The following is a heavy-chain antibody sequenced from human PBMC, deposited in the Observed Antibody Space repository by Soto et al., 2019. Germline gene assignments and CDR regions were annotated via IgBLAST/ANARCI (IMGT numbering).Heavy chain of an antibody. V-gene: IGHV3-33*01. Sequence: QMQLVESGGGVVQPGRSLRLSCAASGFTFRRDGIHWVRQAPGKGLEWVALIWFDGSKKYYVDSVKGRFAVCRDNSKNTLYLKMNSLRVEDTAVYYCARDRLVPYGYGMDVWGQGTTVTVSS. CDR2: IWFDGSKK. CDR3: ARDRLVPYGYGMDV. CDR1: GFTFRRDG. D-gene: IGHD2-2*01. J-gene: IGHJ6*02.